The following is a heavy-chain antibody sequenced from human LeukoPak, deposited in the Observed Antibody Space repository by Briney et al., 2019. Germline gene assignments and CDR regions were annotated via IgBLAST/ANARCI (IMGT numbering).Heavy chain of an antibody. CDR2: ISSNGGST. CDR1: GFTFSSYA. CDR3: ARGFGGYDIIDY. J-gene: IGHJ4*02. D-gene: IGHD5-12*01. V-gene: IGHV3-64*04. Sequence: PGGSLRLSCSASGFTFSSYAMHWVRQAPGKGLEYVSAISSNGGSTYYADSVKGRFTISRDNAKNSLYLQMNSLRAEDTAVYYCARGFGGYDIIDYWGQGTLVTVSS.